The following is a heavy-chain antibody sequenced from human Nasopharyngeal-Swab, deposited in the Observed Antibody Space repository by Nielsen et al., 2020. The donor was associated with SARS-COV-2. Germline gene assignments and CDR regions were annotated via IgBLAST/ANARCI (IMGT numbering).Heavy chain of an antibody. CDR2: ISYDGSNK. J-gene: IGHJ4*02. V-gene: IGHV3-30-3*01. CDR1: GFTFISSA. Sequence: GGSLRLSCAASGFTFISSAIHWVRQAPGKGLEWVAVISYDGSNKYYADSVKGRFTISRDNSKNTLYLQMNSLRAEDTAVYYCARVGVGATGVSWNYFDYWGQGTLVTVSS. D-gene: IGHD1-26*01. CDR3: ARVGVGATGVSWNYFDY.